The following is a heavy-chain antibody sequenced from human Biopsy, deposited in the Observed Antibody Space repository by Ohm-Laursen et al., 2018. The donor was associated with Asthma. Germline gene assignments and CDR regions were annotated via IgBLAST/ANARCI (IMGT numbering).Heavy chain of an antibody. CDR2: ISPIFGSS. D-gene: IGHD3-3*02. CDR3: ERPGPNRDILYYYYHMDV. V-gene: IGHV1-69*06. Sequence: SVKVSCKASGGMLGNYAISWVRQAPGPGLEWMGGISPIFGSSNYAQRFQGRVTITADIFTRTVYMELSGLRFDDTAIYYCERPGPNRDILYYYYHMDVWGQGTTVIVSS. CDR1: GGMLGNYA. J-gene: IGHJ6*02.